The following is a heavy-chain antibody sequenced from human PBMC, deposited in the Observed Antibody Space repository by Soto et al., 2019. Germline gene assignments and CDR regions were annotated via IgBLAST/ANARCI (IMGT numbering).Heavy chain of an antibody. CDR2: ISGSGGST. V-gene: IGHV3-23*01. J-gene: IGHJ4*02. D-gene: IGHD2-2*02. Sequence: GGSLRLSCAASGFTFSSYAMSWVRQAPGKGLECVSAISGSGGSTYYADSVKGRFTISRDNSKNTLYLQMNSLRAEDTAVYYCAKDRVVPAAIALFGYWGQGTLVTVSS. CDR1: GFTFSSYA. CDR3: AKDRVVPAAIALFGY.